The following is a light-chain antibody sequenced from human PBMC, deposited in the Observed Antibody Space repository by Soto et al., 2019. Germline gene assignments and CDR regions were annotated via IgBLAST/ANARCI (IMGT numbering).Light chain of an antibody. V-gene: IGKV3-15*01. Sequence: EIVMTQSPATLSVSPGERATLSCRASQSVGTNLALYQQKPGQPPRLLICAASTRATGIPARFSGGGSVSACTLANSVLQYKAFAGYSCQQYNNWPLVTFGGGTKVAIK. CDR2: AAS. J-gene: IGKJ4*01. CDR1: QSVGTN. CDR3: QQYNNWPLVT.